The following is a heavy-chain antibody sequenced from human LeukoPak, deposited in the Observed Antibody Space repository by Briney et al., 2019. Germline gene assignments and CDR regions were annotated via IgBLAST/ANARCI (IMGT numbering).Heavy chain of an antibody. J-gene: IGHJ4*02. V-gene: IGHV1-2*02. CDR1: GYTFTGYY. CDR3: ASQGEPYYASSGSYLYLFDY. Sequence: ASVKVSCKASGYTFTGYYMHWVRQAPGQGLEWMGWINPNSGGTNYAQKFQGRVTMTRDTSISTAYMELSSLRSEDTAVYYCASQGEPYYASSGSYLYLFDYWGQGTLATVSS. CDR2: INPNSGGT. D-gene: IGHD3-22*01.